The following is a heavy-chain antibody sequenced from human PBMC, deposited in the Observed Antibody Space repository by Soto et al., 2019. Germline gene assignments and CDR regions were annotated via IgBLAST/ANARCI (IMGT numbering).Heavy chain of an antibody. CDR2: IFHSGTT. CDR3: ARHLGRADPFDY. D-gene: IGHD1-26*01. V-gene: IGHV4-59*08. Sequence: QVQLRESGPGLVKPSETLSLTCTVSGGSINRHYWSWIRQPPGKGLEWIGYIFHSGTTNYSPSLKSRVTVSVDTSKTRFSLRLNSVTASDTAVYYCARHLGRADPFDYGGQGTVVTVSS. J-gene: IGHJ4*02. CDR1: GGSINRHY.